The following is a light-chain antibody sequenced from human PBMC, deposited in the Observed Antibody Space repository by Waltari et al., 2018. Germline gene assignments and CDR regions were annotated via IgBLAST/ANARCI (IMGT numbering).Light chain of an antibody. CDR1: SSNIGSNY. CDR2: YSN. Sequence: QSVLTQPPSASGAPGQSVTIPCSGSSSNIGSNYVYWYQQLPGTAPKLLIYYSNQRPSGVPDRFSGSKSGTSASLAITSLRSEDEADYYCAAWDNSLSSGLFGGGTRLTVL. J-gene: IGLJ2*01. V-gene: IGLV1-47*02. CDR3: AAWDNSLSSGL.